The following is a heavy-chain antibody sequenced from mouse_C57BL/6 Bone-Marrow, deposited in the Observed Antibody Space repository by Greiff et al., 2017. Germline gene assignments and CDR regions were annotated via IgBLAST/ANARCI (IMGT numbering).Heavy chain of an antibody. D-gene: IGHD1-1*01. CDR3: ERFVFDGSSGIWYFDV. Sequence: VQLQESGPELVKPGASVKLSCKASGYTFTSYGINWVKQRPGQGLEWIGWIYPRDGSTKYNEKFKGKATLTVDTSSSTAYMELHSLTSEDSAVYCWERFVFDGSSGIWYFDVWGTGTTVTGSS. CDR2: IYPRDGST. CDR1: GYTFTSYG. V-gene: IGHV1-85*01. J-gene: IGHJ1*03.